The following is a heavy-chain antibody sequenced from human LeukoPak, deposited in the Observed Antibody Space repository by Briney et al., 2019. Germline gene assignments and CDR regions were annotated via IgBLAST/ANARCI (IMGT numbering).Heavy chain of an antibody. D-gene: IGHD6-6*01. CDR1: GYTFTSYG. V-gene: IGHV1-18*01. Sequence: GASVKVSCKASGYTFTSYGISWVRQAPGQGLEWMGWISAYNGNTNYAQKLQGRVTMTTDTSTSTAYMELRSLRSDDTAVYYCARDRTGYSSSFGLSDPWGQGTLVTVSS. CDR2: ISAYNGNT. J-gene: IGHJ5*02. CDR3: ARDRTGYSSSFGLSDP.